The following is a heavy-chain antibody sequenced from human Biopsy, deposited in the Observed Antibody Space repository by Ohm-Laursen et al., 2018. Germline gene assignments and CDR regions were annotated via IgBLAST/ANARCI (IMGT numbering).Heavy chain of an antibody. Sequence: SDTLSLTCTVSDDSINSSYWSWIRQPPGKGLERIGFISNSGNTNYNPSLKSRVTISVDTSKNQISLKLDSVTVADTAVFYCARRGSGGRLFDYWGQGSLVTVSS. V-gene: IGHV4-59*08. D-gene: IGHD2-15*01. CDR3: ARRGSGGRLFDY. J-gene: IGHJ4*02. CDR1: DDSINSSY. CDR2: ISNSGNT.